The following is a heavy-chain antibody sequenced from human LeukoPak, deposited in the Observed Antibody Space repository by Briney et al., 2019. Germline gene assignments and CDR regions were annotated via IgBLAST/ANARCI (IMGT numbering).Heavy chain of an antibody. J-gene: IGHJ4*02. V-gene: IGHV4-59*01. Sequence: SETLSLTCTVSGGPIGVYYWSWIRQTPGEGLEWIAYVHHSGHTSYNPSLKSPVTISLDTSKNQFSLKLTSVTAADTAVYFCARGGHISSWFGRVFDSWGQGTLVTVSS. D-gene: IGHD6-13*01. CDR1: GGPIGVYY. CDR2: VHHSGHT. CDR3: ARGGHISSWFGRVFDS.